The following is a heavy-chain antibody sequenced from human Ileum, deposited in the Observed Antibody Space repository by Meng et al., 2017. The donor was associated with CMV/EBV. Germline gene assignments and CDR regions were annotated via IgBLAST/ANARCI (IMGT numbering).Heavy chain of an antibody. V-gene: IGHV6-1*01. J-gene: IGHJ2*01. D-gene: IGHD6-13*01. CDR1: GDIVSRIGAI. CDR3: ARENGYEWYFDF. Sequence: QQSGPGLVKPSQTRSLTCAISGDIVSRIGAIWNWIRQSPSRGLEWLGKTYYRSKRYNDYAPSVKSRITVKPDTSKNQFSLQLNSVTPEDTAVYYCARENGYEWYFDFWGRGTLVTVSS. CDR2: TYYRSKRYN.